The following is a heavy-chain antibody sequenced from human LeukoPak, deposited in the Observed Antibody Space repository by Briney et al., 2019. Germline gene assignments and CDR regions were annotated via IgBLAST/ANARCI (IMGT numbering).Heavy chain of an antibody. CDR3: AREDMVRGVIIYYYGMDV. J-gene: IGHJ6*04. CDR1: GGSFSGYY. V-gene: IGHV4-34*01. D-gene: IGHD3-10*01. Sequence: SETLSLTCAVYGGSFSGYYWSWIRQPPGKGLEWIGSIYHSGSTYYNPSLKSRVTISVDTSKNQFSLKLSSVTAADTAVYYCAREDMVRGVIIYYYGMDVWGKGTTVTVSS. CDR2: IYHSGST.